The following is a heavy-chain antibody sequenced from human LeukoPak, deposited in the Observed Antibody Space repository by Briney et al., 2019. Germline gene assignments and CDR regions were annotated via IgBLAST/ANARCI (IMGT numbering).Heavy chain of an antibody. CDR2: IKQDGSEK. CDR3: ARGFGWFFY. D-gene: IGHD3-9*01. V-gene: IGHV3-7*02. CDR1: GFTFSSYW. J-gene: IGHJ4*02. Sequence: GGSLRLSCAASGFTFSSYWMTWVRQAPGKGLEWVANIKQDGSEKYYVDSVRGRFSISRDNAENSLYLQMNSLRAEDTAVYYCARGFGWFFYWGQGTLVTVSS.